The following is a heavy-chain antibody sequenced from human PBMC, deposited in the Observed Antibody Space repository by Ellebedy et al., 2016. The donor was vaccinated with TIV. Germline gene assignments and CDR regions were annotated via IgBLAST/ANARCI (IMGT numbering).Heavy chain of an antibody. CDR3: AKGSATDYYYNGLDA. V-gene: IGHV3-43D*04. J-gene: IGHJ6*02. CDR2: ISADESRR. D-gene: IGHD6-25*01. Sequence: GGSLRLXXAASGFNFGEFAMHWVRQVPGKGLEWVSLISADESRRYYADAVRGRFTISRDNSKNALHLQMSDLRADDSGLYYCAKGSATDYYYNGLDAWGLGTTVTVSS. CDR1: GFNFGEFA.